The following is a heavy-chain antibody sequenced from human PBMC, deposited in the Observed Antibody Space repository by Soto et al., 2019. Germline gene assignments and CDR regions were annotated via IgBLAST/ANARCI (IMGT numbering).Heavy chain of an antibody. CDR2: IHHSGST. CDR1: GASISSTSSGDW. Sequence: QVQLQESGPGLVKPSGTLSLTCTVSGASISSTSSGDWWTWVRQPPGKGLEWIGEIHHSGSTNYNPSLKSRVTMSVHKSTNQFSLRLSSVTAADTAVYYCAKMVGATLVDYWGQGTLVTVSS. CDR3: AKMVGATLVDY. J-gene: IGHJ4*02. V-gene: IGHV4-4*02. D-gene: IGHD1-26*01.